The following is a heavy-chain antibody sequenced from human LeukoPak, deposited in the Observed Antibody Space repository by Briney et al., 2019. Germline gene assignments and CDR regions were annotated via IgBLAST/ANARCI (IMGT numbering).Heavy chain of an antibody. V-gene: IGHV1-2*02. CDR1: GYTFTGYY. J-gene: IGHJ4*02. CDR2: INPNSGGT. Sequence: GASVKVSCKASGYTFTGYYMHWVRQAPEQGLEWMGWINPNSGGTNYAQKFQGRVTMTRDTSISTAYMELSRLRSDDTAVYYCARAIGGYSYGDYWGQGTLVTVSS. D-gene: IGHD5-18*01. CDR3: ARAIGGYSYGDY.